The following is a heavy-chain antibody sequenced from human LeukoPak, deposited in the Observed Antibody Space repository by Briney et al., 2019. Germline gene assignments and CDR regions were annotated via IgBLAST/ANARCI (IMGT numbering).Heavy chain of an antibody. D-gene: IGHD1-26*01. J-gene: IGHJ4*02. CDR1: GGSISSYY. V-gene: IGHV4-4*07. Sequence: SETLSLTCTVSGGSISSYYWSWIRQPAGKGLEWIGRLYPSGNTDYNPSLKSRVTMSVDASKNQFSLKLSSVTAADTAVFYCAKMGNSDYFDYWGQGTLVTVSS. CDR3: AKMGNSDYFDY. CDR2: LYPSGNT.